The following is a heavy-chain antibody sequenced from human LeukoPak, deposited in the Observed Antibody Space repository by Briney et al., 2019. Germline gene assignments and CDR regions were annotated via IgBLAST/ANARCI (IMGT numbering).Heavy chain of an antibody. CDR1: GGSFSGYY. J-gene: IGHJ6*03. Sequence: SETLSLTCAVYGGSFSGYYWSWIRQPPGKGLEWIGEVNHSGSTNYNPSLKSRVTMSVDTSKNQFSLKLSSVTAADTAVYHCAGGNQLLYGDYYYYMDVWGKGTTVTVSS. CDR3: AGGNQLLYGDYYYYMDV. CDR2: VNHSGST. V-gene: IGHV4-34*01. D-gene: IGHD2-2*02.